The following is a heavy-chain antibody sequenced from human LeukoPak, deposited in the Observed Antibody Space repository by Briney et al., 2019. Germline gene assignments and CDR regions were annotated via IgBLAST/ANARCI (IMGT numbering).Heavy chain of an antibody. Sequence: PGRSLRLSCAASGFTFSNHGMNWVRQAPGKGLEWVSGISPSGGITYYADSVRGRFTISRDNSKNTLYLEVISLTAEDTAVYYCAKDDAWLRFGEWSQGTLVTVSS. D-gene: IGHD3-10*01. J-gene: IGHJ4*02. CDR3: AKDDAWLRFGE. V-gene: IGHV3-23*01. CDR1: GFTFSNHG. CDR2: ISPSGGIT.